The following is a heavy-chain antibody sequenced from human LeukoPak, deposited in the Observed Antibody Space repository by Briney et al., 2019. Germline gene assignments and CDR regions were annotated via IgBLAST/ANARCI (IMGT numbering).Heavy chain of an antibody. CDR1: GYSISSGYF. J-gene: IGHJ2*01. CDR2: FYHSGIT. Sequence: PSEILSLTCTVSGYSISSGYFWGWIRQPPGKGLEWIGSFYHSGITYYNPSLKSRVTISVEMSKNQFSLKLSSVTAADTAVYYCARVYYSNSYDYWYFDLWGRGTLVTVSS. CDR3: ARVYYSNSYDYWYFDL. V-gene: IGHV4-38-2*02. D-gene: IGHD6-13*01.